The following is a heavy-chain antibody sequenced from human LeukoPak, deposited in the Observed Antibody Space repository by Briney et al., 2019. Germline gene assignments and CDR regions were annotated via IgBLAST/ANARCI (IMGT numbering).Heavy chain of an antibody. CDR2: IYYSGST. V-gene: IGHV4-39*07. CDR3: ARHVYMDV. Sequence: SETLSLTCTVSGGSISSSSYYWGWIRQPPGKGLEWIGSIYYSGSTYYNPSLKSRVTISVDTSKNQFSLKLSSVTAADTAVYYCARHVYMDVWGKGTTVTITS. J-gene: IGHJ6*03. CDR1: GGSISSSSYY.